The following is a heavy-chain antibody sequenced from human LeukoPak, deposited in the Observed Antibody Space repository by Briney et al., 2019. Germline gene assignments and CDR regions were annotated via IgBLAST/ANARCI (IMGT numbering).Heavy chain of an antibody. CDR3: ARGAYGGKVGGFDY. CDR2: IIPIFGTA. Sequence: SVKVSCKASGGTFSSYAISWVRQAPGQGLEWMGGIIPIFGTANYAQKFQGRVTITTDESTSTAYMELSSLRSEDTAVYYCARGAYGGKVGGFDYWGQGTLVTVSS. CDR1: GGTFSSYA. D-gene: IGHD4-23*01. V-gene: IGHV1-69*05. J-gene: IGHJ4*02.